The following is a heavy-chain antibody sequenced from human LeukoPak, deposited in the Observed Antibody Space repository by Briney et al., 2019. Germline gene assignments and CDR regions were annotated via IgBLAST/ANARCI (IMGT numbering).Heavy chain of an antibody. CDR3: ARFPEVAVAGTSLDAFDI. V-gene: IGHV3-21*01. CDR1: GFTFNDHA. J-gene: IGHJ3*02. D-gene: IGHD6-19*01. Sequence: GRSLRLSCAASGFTFNDHAMYWVRQAPGKGLEWVSSISSSSSYIYYADSVKGRFTISRDNAKNSLYLQMNSLRAEDTAVYYCARFPEVAVAGTSLDAFDIWGQGTMVTVSS. CDR2: ISSSSSYI.